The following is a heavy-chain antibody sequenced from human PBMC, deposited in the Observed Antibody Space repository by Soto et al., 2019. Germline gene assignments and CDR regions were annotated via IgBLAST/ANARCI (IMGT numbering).Heavy chain of an antibody. D-gene: IGHD3-16*01. Sequence: PGGSLRLSCEGSGFFFSYYGMHWVRQAPGKGLEWVAVISYDGTNKYYGDSAKGRFTIARDNSRNTLYLEMNSLSEEDTAVYYCSKDAGGTTXHGPSLGAWYFYYGMDVWGPGTTVTVSS. V-gene: IGHV3-30*18. CDR1: GFFFSYYG. CDR3: SKDAGGTTXHGPSLGAWYFYYGMDV. CDR2: ISYDGTNK. J-gene: IGHJ6*02.